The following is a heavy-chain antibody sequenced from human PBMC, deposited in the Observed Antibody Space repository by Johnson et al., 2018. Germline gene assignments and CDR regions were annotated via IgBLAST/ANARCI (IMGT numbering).Heavy chain of an antibody. CDR2: IYPGDSDT. CDR3: ARRTGYDSSGYYTLDAFDI. D-gene: IGHD3-22*01. V-gene: IGHV5-51*03. Sequence: VQLQQSGAEVKKPGESLKISCKGSGYSFTNYWIGWVRQMPGRGLEWMGIIYPGDSDTRYGPAFHGQVTISVAKSISTAYLQWSSLKASDTAMYYCARRTGYDSSGYYTLDAFDIWGKGTMVTVSS. J-gene: IGHJ3*02. CDR1: GYSFTNYW.